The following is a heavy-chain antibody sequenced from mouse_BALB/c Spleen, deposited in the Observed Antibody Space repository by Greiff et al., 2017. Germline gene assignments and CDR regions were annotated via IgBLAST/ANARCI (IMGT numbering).Heavy chain of an antibody. J-gene: IGHJ4*01. Sequence: EVHLVESGGGLVKPGGSLKLSCAASGFTFSSYAMSWVRQSPEKRLEWVAEISSGGSYTYYPDTVTGRFTISRDNAKNTLYLEMSSLRSEDTAMYYCARRYGLYYYAMDYWGQGTSVTVSS. CDR1: GFTFSSYA. CDR3: ARRYGLYYYAMDY. CDR2: ISSGGSYT. D-gene: IGHD1-1*01. V-gene: IGHV5-9-4*01.